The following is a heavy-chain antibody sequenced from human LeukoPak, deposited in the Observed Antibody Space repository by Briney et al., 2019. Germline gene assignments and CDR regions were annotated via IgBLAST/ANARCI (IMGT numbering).Heavy chain of an antibody. CDR3: ARHMYSSGWYYFDY. CDR1: GGSISSYY. CDR2: IYYSGIT. D-gene: IGHD6-19*01. V-gene: IGHV4-59*08. J-gene: IGHJ4*02. Sequence: IPSETLSLTCTVSGGSISSYYWSWIRQPPGKGLEWIGYIYYSGITNYNPSLKSRVTISVDTSKNQFSLKLSSVTAADTAVYYCARHMYSSGWYYFDYWGQGTLVTVSS.